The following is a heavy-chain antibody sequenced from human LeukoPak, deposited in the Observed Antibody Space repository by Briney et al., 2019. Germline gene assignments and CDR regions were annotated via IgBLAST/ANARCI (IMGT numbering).Heavy chain of an antibody. D-gene: IGHD4-17*01. Sequence: SETLSLTCTVSGGSISSYYWSWIRQPPGKGLEWIGYIYYSGSTNYNPSLKSRVTISVDTSKNQFSLKLSSVTAADTAVYYCARDKETTTVDWGQGTLVTVSS. CDR1: GGSISSYY. CDR2: IYYSGST. CDR3: ARDKETTTVD. J-gene: IGHJ4*02. V-gene: IGHV4-59*12.